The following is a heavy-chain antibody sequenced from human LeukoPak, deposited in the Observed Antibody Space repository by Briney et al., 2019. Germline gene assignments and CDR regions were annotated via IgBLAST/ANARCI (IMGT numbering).Heavy chain of an antibody. J-gene: IGHJ4*02. CDR3: ARDEPLSWYYDFWSGYHPAPVNFDY. D-gene: IGHD3-3*01. CDR2: ISGSGGST. CDR1: GFTFSSYA. V-gene: IGHV3-23*01. Sequence: GGSLRLSCAASGFTFSSYAMSWVRQAPGKGLEWVSAISGSGGSTYCADSVKGRFTISRDNSKNTLYLQMNSLRAEDTAVYYCARDEPLSWYYDFWSGYHPAPVNFDYWGQGTLVTVSS.